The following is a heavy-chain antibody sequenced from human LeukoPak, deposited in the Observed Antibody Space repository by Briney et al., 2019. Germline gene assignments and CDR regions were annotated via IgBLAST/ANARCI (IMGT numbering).Heavy chain of an antibody. V-gene: IGHV3-33*01. CDR2: IWYDGSNK. CDR1: GFTFSSYG. Sequence: GGSLRLSCAASGFTFSSYGMHWGRQAPGRGLEWVAVIWYDGSNKYYADSVKGRFTISRDNAKNSLYLQMNSLRAEDTAVYYCARGVVDYWGQGTLVTVSS. J-gene: IGHJ4*02. CDR3: ARGVVDY.